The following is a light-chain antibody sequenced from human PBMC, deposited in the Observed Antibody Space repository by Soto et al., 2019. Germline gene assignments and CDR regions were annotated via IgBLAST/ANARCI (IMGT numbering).Light chain of an antibody. CDR1: SSDVGSYSL. Sequence: QSALTQPDSVSGSPGQSITISCAGSSSDVGSYSLVSWYQQHPGKAPKLMIYEGSKRPSGVSNRFSGSKSGNTASLTISGLQAEDEADYYCFSVAATSTLFGGGTKLTVL. CDR2: EGS. J-gene: IGLJ2*01. CDR3: FSVAATSTL. V-gene: IGLV2-23*01.